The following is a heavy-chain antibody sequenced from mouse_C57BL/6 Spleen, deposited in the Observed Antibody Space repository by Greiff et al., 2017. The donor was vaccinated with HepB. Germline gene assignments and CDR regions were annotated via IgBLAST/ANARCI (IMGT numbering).Heavy chain of an antibody. CDR1: GFSLTSYG. D-gene: IGHD1-1*01. CDR3: AHYGSSLYYYAMDY. CDR2: IWSGGST. V-gene: IGHV2-4*01. Sequence: QVQLKESGPGLVQPSQSLSITCTVSGFSLTSYGVHWVRQPPGKGLEWLGVIWSGGSTDYNAAFISRLSISKDNSKSQVFFKMNSLQADDTAIYYCAHYGSSLYYYAMDYWGQGTSVTVSS. J-gene: IGHJ4*01.